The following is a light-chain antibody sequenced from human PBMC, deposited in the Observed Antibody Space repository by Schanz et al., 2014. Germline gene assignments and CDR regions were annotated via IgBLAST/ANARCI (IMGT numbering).Light chain of an antibody. CDR3: QSYDSSLNGLYV. CDR1: SSNIGAGYD. V-gene: IGLV1-40*01. J-gene: IGLJ1*01. Sequence: QSVLTQPPSVSGAPGQRVTISCTGSSSNIGAGYDVHWYRQLPGAAPKLLIFGNTNRPSGVPDRFSGSKSGTSASLAITGLQAEDEADYYCQSYDSSLNGLYVFGTGTKLTVL. CDR2: GNT.